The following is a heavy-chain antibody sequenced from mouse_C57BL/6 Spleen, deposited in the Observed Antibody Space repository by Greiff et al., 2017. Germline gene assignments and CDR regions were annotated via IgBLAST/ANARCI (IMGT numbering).Heavy chain of an antibody. CDR2: ISSGGDYI. J-gene: IGHJ2*01. CDR3: TRAGDYDEGDFDY. Sequence: EVNVVESGEGLVKPGGSLKLSCAASGFTFSSYAMSWVRQTPEKRLEWVAYISSGGDYIYYADTVKGRFTISRDNARNTLYLQMSSLKSEDTAMYYCTRAGDYDEGDFDYWGQGTTLTVSS. V-gene: IGHV5-9-1*02. D-gene: IGHD2-4*01. CDR1: GFTFSSYA.